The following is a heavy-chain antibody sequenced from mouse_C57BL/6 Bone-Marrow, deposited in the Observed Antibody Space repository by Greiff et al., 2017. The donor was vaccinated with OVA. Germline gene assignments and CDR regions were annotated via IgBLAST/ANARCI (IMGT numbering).Heavy chain of an antibody. CDR3: ARRAYDYDRPYHWYFDV. V-gene: IGHV5-15*01. D-gene: IGHD2-4*01. CDR1: GFTFSDYG. J-gene: IGHJ1*03. Sequence: EVKLVESGGGLVQPGGSLKLPCAASGFTFSDYGMAWVRQAPRQGPEWVAFISNLAYSIYYADTVTGRFTISRENAKNTLYLEMSSLRSEDTAMYYCARRAYDYDRPYHWYFDVWGTGTTVTVSS. CDR2: ISNLAYSI.